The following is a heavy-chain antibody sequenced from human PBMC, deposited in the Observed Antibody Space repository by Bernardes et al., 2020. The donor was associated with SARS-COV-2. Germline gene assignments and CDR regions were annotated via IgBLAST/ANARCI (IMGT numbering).Heavy chain of an antibody. J-gene: IGHJ5*02. Sequence: ASVKVSCKASGYTFTSYGISWVRQAPGQGLEWMGWISAYNGNTNYAQKLQGRVTMTTDTSTSTAYMELRSLRSDDTAVYYCARDRGLTIFGHTPWFDPWGQGTLVTVSS. CDR1: GYTFTSYG. CDR2: ISAYNGNT. D-gene: IGHD3-10*02. V-gene: IGHV1-18*01. CDR3: ARDRGLTIFGHTPWFDP.